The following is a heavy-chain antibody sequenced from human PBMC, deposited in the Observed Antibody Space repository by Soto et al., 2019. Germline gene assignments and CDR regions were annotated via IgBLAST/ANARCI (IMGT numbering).Heavy chain of an antibody. CDR1: GGTFSSYA. Sequence: GASVKVSCKASGGTFSSYAISWVRQAPGQGLEWMGGIIPIFGTANHAQKFQGRVTITADKSTSTAYMELSSLRSEDTAVYYCARDRGIAAAGPYYYGMDVWGQGTTVTVSS. CDR3: ARDRGIAAAGPYYYGMDV. V-gene: IGHV1-69*06. CDR2: IIPIFGTA. D-gene: IGHD6-13*01. J-gene: IGHJ6*02.